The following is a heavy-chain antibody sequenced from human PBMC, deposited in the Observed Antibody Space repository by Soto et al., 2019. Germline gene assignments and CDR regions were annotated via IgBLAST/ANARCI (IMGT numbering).Heavy chain of an antibody. CDR2: IYYSGST. Sequence: PSETLFLTCTVSGGSISSYYWSWIRQPPGKGLEWIGYIYYSGSTNYNPSLKSRVTISVDTSKNQFSLKLSSVTAADTAVYYCARDSTMVRSRGMDVWGQGTTVTVSS. J-gene: IGHJ6*02. CDR1: GGSISSYY. D-gene: IGHD3-10*01. CDR3: ARDSTMVRSRGMDV. V-gene: IGHV4-59*01.